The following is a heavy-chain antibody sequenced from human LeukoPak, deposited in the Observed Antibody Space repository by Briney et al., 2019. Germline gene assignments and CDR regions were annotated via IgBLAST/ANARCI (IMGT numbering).Heavy chain of an antibody. V-gene: IGHV4-61*08. CDR1: GGSISSGGYY. CDR3: ARVRSGWNYYFDY. J-gene: IGHJ4*02. D-gene: IGHD6-19*01. Sequence: SQTLSLTCTVSGGSISSGGYYWSWIRQPPGKGLEWIGYIYYSGSTNYNPSLKSRVTISVDTSKNQFSLKLSSVTAADTAVYYCARVRSGWNYYFDYWGQGTLVTVSS. CDR2: IYYSGST.